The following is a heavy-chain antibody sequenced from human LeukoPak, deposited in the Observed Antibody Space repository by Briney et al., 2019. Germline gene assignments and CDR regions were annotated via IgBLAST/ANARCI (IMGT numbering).Heavy chain of an antibody. CDR1: GYTFTSYG. CDR3: ARSSPPMTTVTTCDY. Sequence: GASVKVSCKASGYTFTSYGISWVRQAPGQGLEWMGWISAYNGNTNYAQKLQGRVTMTTDTSTSTAYMELRSLRSDDTAVYYCARSSPPMTTVTTCDYWGQGTLVTVSS. D-gene: IGHD4-17*01. V-gene: IGHV1-18*01. J-gene: IGHJ4*02. CDR2: ISAYNGNT.